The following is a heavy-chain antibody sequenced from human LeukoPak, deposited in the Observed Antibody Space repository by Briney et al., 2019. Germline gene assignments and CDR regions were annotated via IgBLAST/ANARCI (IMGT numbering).Heavy chain of an antibody. J-gene: IGHJ4*02. CDR2: ISWNSGSI. CDR3: AKLWDIVVVPAAAYDY. D-gene: IGHD2-2*01. CDR1: GFTFDDYA. Sequence: PGGSLRLSCAASGFTFDDYAMHWVRQAPRKGLEWVSGISWNSGSIGYADSVKGRFTISRDNAKNSLYLQMNSLRAEDTAVYYCAKLWDIVVVPAAAYDYWGQGTLVTVSS. V-gene: IGHV3-9*01.